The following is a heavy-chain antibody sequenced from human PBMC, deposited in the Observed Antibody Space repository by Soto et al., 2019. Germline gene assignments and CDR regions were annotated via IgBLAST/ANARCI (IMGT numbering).Heavy chain of an antibody. Sequence: QVQVVESGGNIVQPGTSLRLSCAASGFAFTNYGIHWVRQAPGKGLEWVAHISNDGSKKFYADSVKGQFTISRDNSENTVYLQMSSLRPDDTAVFYCARDVAMPTGFGLGYWGQGTLVTVSS. D-gene: IGHD3-16*01. CDR1: GFAFTNYG. CDR2: ISNDGSKK. V-gene: IGHV3-30*03. J-gene: IGHJ4*02. CDR3: ARDVAMPTGFGLGY.